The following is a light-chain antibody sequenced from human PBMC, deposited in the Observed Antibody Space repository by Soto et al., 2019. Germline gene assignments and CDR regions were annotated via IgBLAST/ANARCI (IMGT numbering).Light chain of an antibody. CDR3: QQLISYPFT. Sequence: DIPLTQSPSFLSASVGDRVTITCRASQGISSYLAWYQQKPGKAPNLLIYAASTLHSGVPSRFSGSGSGTEYTLTISSLQPEDFGTTYYCQQLISYPFTFGPGTKVDIK. CDR1: QGISSY. V-gene: IGKV1-9*01. CDR2: AAS. J-gene: IGKJ3*01.